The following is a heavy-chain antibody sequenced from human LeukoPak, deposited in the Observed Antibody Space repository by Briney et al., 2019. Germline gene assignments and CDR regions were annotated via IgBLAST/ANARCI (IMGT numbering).Heavy chain of an antibody. Sequence: GGSLRLSCAASGFTFSGSATHWVRQASGKGLEWVGRIRSKANSYATAYAASVKGRFTISRDDSKNTAYLQMNSLKTEDTAVYYCTRFGGYDYYYYYGMDVWGQGTTVTVSS. V-gene: IGHV3-73*01. CDR3: TRFGGYDYYYYYGMDV. D-gene: IGHD5-12*01. CDR2: IRSKANSYAT. J-gene: IGHJ6*02. CDR1: GFTFSGSA.